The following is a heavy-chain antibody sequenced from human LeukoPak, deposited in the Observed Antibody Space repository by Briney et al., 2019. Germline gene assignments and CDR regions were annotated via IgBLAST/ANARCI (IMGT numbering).Heavy chain of an antibody. J-gene: IGHJ4*02. CDR3: AKDRRPNSYSSSWLDY. V-gene: IGHV1-69*01. D-gene: IGHD6-13*01. CDR1: GGTFSSYA. CDR2: IIPIFGTA. Sequence: GASVKVSCKASGGTFSSYAISWVRQAPGQGLEWMGGIIPIFGTANYAQKFQGRVTITADESTSTAYMELSSLRSEDTAVYYCAKDRRPNSYSSSWLDYWGQGTLITVSS.